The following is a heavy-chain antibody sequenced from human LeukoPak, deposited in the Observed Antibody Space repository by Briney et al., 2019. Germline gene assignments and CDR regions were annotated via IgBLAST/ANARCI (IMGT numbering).Heavy chain of an antibody. V-gene: IGHV3-23*01. CDR1: GFTFSSYA. Sequence: GGSLRLSCAASGFTFSSYAMSWVRQAPGKGLEWVSAISGSGGSTYYADSVKGRFTISRDNSKNTLYLQMNSLRAEDTAVYYCAKSPSNIVVVPAAIGFDYWGQGTLVTDSS. D-gene: IGHD2-2*02. CDR2: ISGSGGST. CDR3: AKSPSNIVVVPAAIGFDY. J-gene: IGHJ4*02.